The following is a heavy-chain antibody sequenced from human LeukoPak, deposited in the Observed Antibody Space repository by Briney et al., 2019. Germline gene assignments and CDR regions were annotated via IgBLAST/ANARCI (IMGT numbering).Heavy chain of an antibody. V-gene: IGHV3-30*02. CDR1: GFIFSNYG. D-gene: IGHD6-19*01. Sequence: GGSLRLSCAASGFIFSNYGMHWVRQAPGKGLEWVAFIRYDESNKFYADSVKGRFTISRDNSKNILFLQMNSLRAEDTAVYYCATMQWLEGVDWFDPWGRGTLVTVSS. CDR2: IRYDESNK. J-gene: IGHJ5*02. CDR3: ATMQWLEGVDWFDP.